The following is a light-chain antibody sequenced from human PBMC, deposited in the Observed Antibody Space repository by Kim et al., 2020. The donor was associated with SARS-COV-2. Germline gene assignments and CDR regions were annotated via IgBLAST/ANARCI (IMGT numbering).Light chain of an antibody. CDR2: DVS. Sequence: EIVLTQSPGTLSLSPGERATLSCRATESVRRHLAWYQQKPGQAPRLLIHDVSNRATGIPARFSGSGSGTDFTLTISSLEPEDFAVYYCQLRADWPVSFGQGTRLEIK. V-gene: IGKV3-11*01. CDR3: QLRADWPVS. J-gene: IGKJ5*01. CDR1: ESVRRH.